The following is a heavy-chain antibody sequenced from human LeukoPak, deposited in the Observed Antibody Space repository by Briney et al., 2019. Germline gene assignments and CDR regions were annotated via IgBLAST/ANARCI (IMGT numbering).Heavy chain of an antibody. V-gene: IGHV4-39*01. CDR1: GGSISSSSYY. CDR3: ARLFLGLGYGDSYAFDI. D-gene: IGHD4-17*01. CDR2: IYYSGST. J-gene: IGHJ3*02. Sequence: ETSEALSLTCTVSGGSISSSSYYWGWIRQPPGKGLEWIGSIYYSGSTYYNPSLKSRVTLSVDTSKNQFSLKLSSVTAADTAVYYCARLFLGLGYGDSYAFDIWGQGTMVTVSS.